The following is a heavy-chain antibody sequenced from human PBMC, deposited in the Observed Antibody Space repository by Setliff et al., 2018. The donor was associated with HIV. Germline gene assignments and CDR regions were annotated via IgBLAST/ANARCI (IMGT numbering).Heavy chain of an antibody. J-gene: IGHJ5*02. CDR1: GYTFTGYY. CDR2: INLNTGNT. CDR3: ARGRTYDSSGYIGNWFDP. V-gene: IGHV1-2*02. Sequence: ASVKVSCKPSGYTFTGYYMHWVRQAPGQGLEWMGCINLNTGNTNYAQKFQGRVIVTRDTSINTAYVELRSLRLDDTAVYFCARGRTYDSSGYIGNWFDPWGQGTLGTVSS. D-gene: IGHD3-22*01.